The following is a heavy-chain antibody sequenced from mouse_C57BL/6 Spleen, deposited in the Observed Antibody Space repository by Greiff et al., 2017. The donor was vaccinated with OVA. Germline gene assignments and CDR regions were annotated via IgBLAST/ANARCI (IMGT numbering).Heavy chain of an antibody. V-gene: IGHV1-64*01. J-gene: IGHJ2*01. CDR1: GYTFTSYW. CDR2: IHPNSGST. CDR3: ARLEAQNYFDY. Sequence: VKLQQPGAELVKPGASVKLSCKASGYTFTSYWMHWVKQRPGQGLEWIGMIHPNSGSTNYNEKFKSKATLTVDKSSSTAYMQLSSLTSEDSAVYYCARLEAQNYFDYWGQGTTLTVSS. D-gene: IGHD1-3*01.